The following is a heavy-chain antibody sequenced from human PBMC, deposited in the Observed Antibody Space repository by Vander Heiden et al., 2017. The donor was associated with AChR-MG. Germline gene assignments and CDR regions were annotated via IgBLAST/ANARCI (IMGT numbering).Heavy chain of an antibody. D-gene: IGHD2-15*01. CDR2: IYWDDDK. Sequence: QITLKESGPTLVKPTQPLTLTCTFSGFSLSTSGVGVGWIRQPPGKALEWLALIYWDDDKRYSTSLKSRLTITKDTSKNQVVLTMTNMDTVETATYYCAHSGCSGGSCYGGIDYWGHGTLVTVSS. V-gene: IGHV2-5*02. CDR3: AHSGCSGGSCYGGIDY. J-gene: IGHJ4*01. CDR1: GFSLSTSGVG.